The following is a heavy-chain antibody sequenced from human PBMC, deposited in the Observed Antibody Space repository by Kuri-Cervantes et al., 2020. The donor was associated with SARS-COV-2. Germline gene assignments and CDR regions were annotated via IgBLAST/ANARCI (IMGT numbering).Heavy chain of an antibody. CDR1: GYTFITHY. J-gene: IGHJ6*02. Sequence: ASVKVSCKTSGYTFITHYIHWVRQAPGQGLEWMGVIDPSGGGTTHAQNFQGRVTMTRDTSTSTVYMELSSLRSEDSAVYYCARATVTSGQFYYGMDVWGPGTTVTVSS. CDR3: ARATVTSGQFYYGMDV. CDR2: IDPSGGGT. V-gene: IGHV1-46*01. D-gene: IGHD4-11*01.